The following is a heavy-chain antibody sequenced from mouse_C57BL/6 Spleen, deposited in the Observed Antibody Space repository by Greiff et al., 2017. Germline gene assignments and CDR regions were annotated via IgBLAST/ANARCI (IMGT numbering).Heavy chain of an antibody. J-gene: IGHJ2*01. V-gene: IGHV1-15*01. CDR3: TRSEGDYDYFDY. CDR2: IDPETGGT. D-gene: IGHD2-4*01. CDR1: GYTFTDYE. Sequence: VQGVESGAELVRPGASVTLSCKASGYTFTDYEMHWVKQTPVHGLEWIGAIDPETGGTAYNQKFKGKAILTADKSSSTAYMELRSLTSEDSAVYYCTRSEGDYDYFDYWGQGTTLTVSS.